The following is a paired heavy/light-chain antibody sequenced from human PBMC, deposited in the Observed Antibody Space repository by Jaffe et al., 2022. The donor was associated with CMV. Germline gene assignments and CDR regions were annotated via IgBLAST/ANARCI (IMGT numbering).Heavy chain of an antibody. CDR3: ARTSILLMVRGVINPYYFDY. CDR1: GGSFSGYY. J-gene: IGHJ4*02. D-gene: IGHD3-10*01. V-gene: IGHV4-34*01. Sequence: QVQLQQWGAGLLKPSETLSLTCAVYGGSFSGYYWSWIRQPPGKGLEWIGEINHSGSTNYNPSLKSRVTISVDTSKNQFSLKLSSVTAADTAVYYCARTSILLMVRGVINPYYFDYWGQGTLVTVSS. CDR2: INHSGST.
Light chain of an antibody. CDR3: QQYYSTPPVT. CDR2: AAS. CDR1: QGISNS. J-gene: IGKJ2*01. V-gene: IGKV1-NL1*01. Sequence: DIQMTQSPSSLSASVGDRVTITCRASQGISNSLAWYQQKPGKAPKLLLYAASRLESGVPSRFSGSGSGTDYTLTISSLQPEDFATYYCQQYYSTPPVTFGQGTKLEIK.